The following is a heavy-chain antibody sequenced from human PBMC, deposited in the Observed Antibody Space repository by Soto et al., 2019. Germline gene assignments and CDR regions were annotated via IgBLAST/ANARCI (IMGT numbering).Heavy chain of an antibody. CDR3: AKRGSGTYYID. V-gene: IGHV3-23*01. CDR2: ISGSGDST. D-gene: IGHD1-26*01. J-gene: IGHJ4*02. Sequence: EVQLLESGGGLVQPGGSLRLSCAASGFTFSSYAMSWVRQAPGKGLEWVSTISGSGDSTYYADSVKGRFTISRDNSKNTLYPQMNSLRAEDTAVYYCAKRGSGTYYIDWGQGTLVTVSS. CDR1: GFTFSSYA.